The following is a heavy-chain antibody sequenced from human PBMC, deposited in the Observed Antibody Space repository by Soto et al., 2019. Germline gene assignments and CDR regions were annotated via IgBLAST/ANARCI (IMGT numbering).Heavy chain of an antibody. CDR3: AKDRGYDRRGPPPFCIDY. Sequence: EVQLLESGGGLVQPGGSLRLSCAASGFTFSSYAMSWVRQAPGKGLEWVSAISGSGGSTYYADSVKGRFTISRDNSKNTLYLQMKSRRAEDTAVYYCAKDRGYDRRGPPPFCIDYWGQGTLVTVSS. J-gene: IGHJ4*02. V-gene: IGHV3-23*01. CDR1: GFTFSSYA. D-gene: IGHD3-22*01. CDR2: ISGSGGST.